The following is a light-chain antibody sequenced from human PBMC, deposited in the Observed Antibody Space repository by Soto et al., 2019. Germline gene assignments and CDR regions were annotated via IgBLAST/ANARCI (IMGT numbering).Light chain of an antibody. V-gene: IGKV1-39*01. CDR2: VVS. J-gene: IGKJ1*01. CDR1: RSVSNY. CDR3: KQSHSFPLT. Sequence: DIQMTQSPSSLSASVGDRVTITCRARRSVSNYLSWYQQKPGKAPKLLIYVVSSLLSGVPSRFCNSGSGTEFSLTIRRLQPEDFATYYCKQSHSFPLTFDQGTKVDI.